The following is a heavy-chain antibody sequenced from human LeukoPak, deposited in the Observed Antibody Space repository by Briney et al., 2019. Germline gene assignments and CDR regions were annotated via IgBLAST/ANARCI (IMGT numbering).Heavy chain of an antibody. D-gene: IGHD4-17*01. J-gene: IGHJ6*02. CDR1: GGSISSSRW. CDR3: ARALRPRNNDYAMDV. CDR2: IHHSGSA. V-gene: IGHV4-4*02. Sequence: PSGTLSLTCDVSGGSISSSRWWSWVRQPPGKWLEWIGEIHHSGSANYNPSLKSRVTISVDKSKNQFSLKLSSVTAADTAVYYCARALRPRNNDYAMDVWGQGTTVTVSS.